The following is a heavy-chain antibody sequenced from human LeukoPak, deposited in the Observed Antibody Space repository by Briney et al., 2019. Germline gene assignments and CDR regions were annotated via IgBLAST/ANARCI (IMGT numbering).Heavy chain of an antibody. CDR1: GFTFSSYA. CDR3: ARDGGYYYGSGNSYYFDY. CDR2: IKQDGSEK. J-gene: IGHJ4*02. V-gene: IGHV3-7*03. Sequence: GRSLRLSCAASGFTFSSYAMHWVRQAPGKGLEWVANIKQDGSEKYYVDSVKGRFTISRDNAKNSLYLQMNSLRAEDTAVYYCARDGGYYYGSGNSYYFDYWGQGTLVTVSS. D-gene: IGHD3-10*01.